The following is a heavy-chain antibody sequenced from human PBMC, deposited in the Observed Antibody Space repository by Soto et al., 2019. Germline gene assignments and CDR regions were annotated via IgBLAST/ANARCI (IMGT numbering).Heavy chain of an antibody. CDR1: GFTFSSYG. D-gene: IGHD6-19*01. Sequence: PGGPLRLSCAASGFTFSSYGMHWVRQAPGKGLEWVAVIWYDGSNKYYADSVKGRFTISRDNSKNTLYLQMNSLRAEDTAVYYCSKAYSSGWYDAFYIWGQGTMVTVSS. CDR3: SKAYSSGWYDAFYI. J-gene: IGHJ3*02. V-gene: IGHV3-33*06. CDR2: IWYDGSNK.